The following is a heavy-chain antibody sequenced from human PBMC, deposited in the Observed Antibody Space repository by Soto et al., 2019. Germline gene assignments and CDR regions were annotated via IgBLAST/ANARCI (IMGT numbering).Heavy chain of an antibody. CDR1: GYPFTSYG. D-gene: IGHD5-12*01. J-gene: IGHJ3*02. Sequence: QGHFLQSGAEVKTPGASVRVSCRASGYPFTSYGISWVRQAPGQGLEWVAWISAYNGNRDTAQKFQGRVTMTLDTSTDTAHMELGDLTSADTGVYYCARGRIVASIHDAFEIWGQGTKVTVSS. CDR3: ARGRIVASIHDAFEI. V-gene: IGHV1-18*01. CDR2: ISAYNGNR.